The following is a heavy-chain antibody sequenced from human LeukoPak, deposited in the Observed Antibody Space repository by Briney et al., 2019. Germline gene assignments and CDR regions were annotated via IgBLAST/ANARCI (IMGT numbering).Heavy chain of an antibody. CDR2: INADGTVT. J-gene: IGHJ4*02. Sequence: GGSLRLSCAASGFTFSKYWMLWVRQAPGKGLESVSRINADGTVTTYADSVKGRFTVSRDNADNTMFPQMNSVRDEDTAVYYCATKQWLAPPPDSWGQGTPVTVSS. D-gene: IGHD6-19*01. CDR1: GFTFSKYW. V-gene: IGHV3-74*01. CDR3: ATKQWLAPPPDS.